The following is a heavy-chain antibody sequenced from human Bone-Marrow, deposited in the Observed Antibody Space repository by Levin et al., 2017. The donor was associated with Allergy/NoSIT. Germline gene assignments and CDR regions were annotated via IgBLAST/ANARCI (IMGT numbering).Heavy chain of an antibody. CDR2: INQDGGEK. CDR1: GFAFNNYW. CDR3: ARDQYTASYSDY. V-gene: IGHV3-7*04. D-gene: IGHD3-10*01. J-gene: IGHJ4*02. Sequence: PGGSLRLSCAASGFAFNNYWMSWVRQAPGKGLEWVAYINQDGGEKNYLDSVKGRFTISRDNAKNSFYLQMNNLRAADTAVYYGARDQYTASYSDYWGQGTLVDVST.